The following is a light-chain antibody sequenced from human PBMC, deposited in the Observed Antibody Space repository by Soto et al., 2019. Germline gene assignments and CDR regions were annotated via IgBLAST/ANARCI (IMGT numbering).Light chain of an antibody. CDR3: QQYNNWPPWT. J-gene: IGKJ1*01. Sequence: IVMTQSPATLSVSPGERATLSCRASQSIASNLAWYQQKPGQAPRLLIYGASTRATGIPARFSGSGSGTKFTLIISSLQSEDFAVYYCQQYNNWPPWTLGQGTKVEIK. CDR1: QSIASN. CDR2: GAS. V-gene: IGKV3-15*01.